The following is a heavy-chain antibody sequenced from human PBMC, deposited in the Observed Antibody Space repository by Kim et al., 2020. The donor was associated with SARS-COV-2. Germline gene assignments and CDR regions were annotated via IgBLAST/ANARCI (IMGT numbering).Heavy chain of an antibody. CDR2: ISISGAAT. V-gene: IGHV3-23*01. CDR3: ANHAYSYGRHDY. Sequence: GGSLRLSCSASGFSFSSHGMSWVRQAPGKGLEWISGISISGAATKYADSVKGRFTISRDNSKNVAYLQMNSLRAEDTALYYCANHAYSYGRHDYWEQGTLVIV. J-gene: IGHJ4*02. D-gene: IGHD5-18*01. CDR1: GFSFSSHG.